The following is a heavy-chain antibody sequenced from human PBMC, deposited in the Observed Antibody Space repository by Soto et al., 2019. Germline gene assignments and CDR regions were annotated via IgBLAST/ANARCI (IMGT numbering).Heavy chain of an antibody. Sequence: PGGSLRLSCAASGFTFSSYAMHWVRQAPGKGLEWVAVISYDGSNKYYADSVKGRFTISRDNSKNTLYLQMNSLRAEDTAVYYCAREARTTPSSLARHYGMDVWGQGTTVTVSS. V-gene: IGHV3-30-3*01. CDR1: GFTFSSYA. J-gene: IGHJ6*02. CDR2: ISYDGSNK. D-gene: IGHD4-4*01. CDR3: AREARTTPSSLARHYGMDV.